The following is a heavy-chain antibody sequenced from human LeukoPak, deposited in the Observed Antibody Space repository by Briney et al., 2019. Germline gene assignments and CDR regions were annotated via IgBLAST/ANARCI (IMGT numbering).Heavy chain of an antibody. J-gene: IGHJ4*02. D-gene: IGHD4-11*01. Sequence: PGGSLRLSCVAPGFTFEDYGMSWVRQSAGKGLEWVSSINWHGGSTHYAESVKGRFTISRDNAKNSLFLQMNSLRAEDTALYYCARANYSPYYFDYWGQGTLVTVSS. CDR1: GFTFEDYG. V-gene: IGHV3-20*04. CDR2: INWHGGST. CDR3: ARANYSPYYFDY.